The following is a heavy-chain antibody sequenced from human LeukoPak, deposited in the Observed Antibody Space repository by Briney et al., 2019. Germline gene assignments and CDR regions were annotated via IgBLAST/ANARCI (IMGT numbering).Heavy chain of an antibody. V-gene: IGHV3-30*18. CDR3: AKDGVRGYCSGGSCGLFDY. D-gene: IGHD2-15*01. CDR1: GFTFSSYG. J-gene: IGHJ4*02. Sequence: GSLRLSCAASGFTFSSYGMHWVRQAPGKGLEWVAVISYDGSNKYYADSVKGRFTISRDNSKNTLYLQMNSLRAEDTAVYYCAKDGVRGYCSGGSCGLFDYWGQGTLVTVSS. CDR2: ISYDGSNK.